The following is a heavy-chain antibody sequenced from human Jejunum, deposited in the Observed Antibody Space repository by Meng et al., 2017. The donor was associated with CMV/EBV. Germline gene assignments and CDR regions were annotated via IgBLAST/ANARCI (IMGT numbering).Heavy chain of an antibody. J-gene: IGHJ5*01. Sequence: QVQLQEAGPGLVKPSETLCLSCTGSGASGSNYCWSWIRQAAGKGLEWIGRIYATGTISYSPSLESRVTMSLDTSKKPFFLKLNSVTAADTAVYYCARTYREYSCGFDSWGQGTLVTVSS. CDR1: GASGSNYC. V-gene: IGHV4-4*07. D-gene: IGHD3-22*01. CDR3: ARTYREYSCGFDS. CDR2: IYATGTI.